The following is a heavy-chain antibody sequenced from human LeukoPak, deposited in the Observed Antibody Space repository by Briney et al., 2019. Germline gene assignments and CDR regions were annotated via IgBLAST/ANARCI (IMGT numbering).Heavy chain of an antibody. CDR2: IIPIFGTA. CDR3: ARGVGLTYYYGSGSLGAFDI. V-gene: IGHV1-69*01. Sequence: SVKVSCKASGGTFSSYAISWVRQAPGQGLEWMGGIIPIFGTANYAQKFQGRVTITADESTSTAYMELSSLRSEDTAVYYCARGVGLTYYYGSGSLGAFDIWGQGTMVTVSS. J-gene: IGHJ3*02. D-gene: IGHD3-10*01. CDR1: GGTFSSYA.